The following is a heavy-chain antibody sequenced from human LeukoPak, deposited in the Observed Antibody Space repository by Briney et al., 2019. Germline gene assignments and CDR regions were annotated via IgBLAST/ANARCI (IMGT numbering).Heavy chain of an antibody. CDR2: ISYDGSNK. J-gene: IGHJ3*02. V-gene: IGHV3-30-3*01. Sequence: PGGSLRLSCAASGFTFSSYAMHWVRQAPGKGLEWVAIISYDGSNKYYADSVKGRFTISKDNSKNTLYLQMNSLRAEDTAVYYCAKDLPTNYDRQKWGGFSAFDIWGQGTMVTVSS. CDR3: AKDLPTNYDRQKWGGFSAFDI. D-gene: IGHD3-22*01. CDR1: GFTFSSYA.